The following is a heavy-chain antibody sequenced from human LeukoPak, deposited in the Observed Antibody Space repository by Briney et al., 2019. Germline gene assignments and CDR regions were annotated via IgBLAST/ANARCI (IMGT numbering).Heavy chain of an antibody. CDR2: IYYSGST. CDR3: AREVRGVISYYFDY. CDR1: GGSISSYY. V-gene: IGHV4-59*12. J-gene: IGHJ4*02. D-gene: IGHD3-10*01. Sequence: PSETLSLTCTVSGGSISSYYWSWIRQPPRKGLEWIGYIYYSGSTNYNPSLKSRVTISVDTSKNQFSLKLSSVTAADTAVYYCAREVRGVISYYFDYWGQGTLVTVSS.